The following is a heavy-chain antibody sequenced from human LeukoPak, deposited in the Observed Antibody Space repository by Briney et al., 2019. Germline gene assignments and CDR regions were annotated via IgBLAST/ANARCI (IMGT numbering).Heavy chain of an antibody. D-gene: IGHD1-20*01. CDR1: GGSFSGYY. Sequence: SETLSLTCAVYGGSFSGYYWSWIRQPPGKGPEWIGEINHSGSTKYNPPLKSRVTTSVDTSKHQFSLKLSSVTAADTAVYYCARGLTGIVYYYYYMDVRGKGTTVTVSS. J-gene: IGHJ6*03. V-gene: IGHV4-34*01. CDR3: ARGLTGIVYYYYYMDV. CDR2: INHSGST.